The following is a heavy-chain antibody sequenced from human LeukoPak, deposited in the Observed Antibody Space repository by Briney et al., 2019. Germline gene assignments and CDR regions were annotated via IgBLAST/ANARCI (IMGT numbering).Heavy chain of an antibody. V-gene: IGHV4-38-2*02. D-gene: IGHD3-10*01. J-gene: IGHJ5*02. CDR3: ARHGITMVRGVPNWFDP. Sequence: PSETLSLTCTVSGYSISSGYYWGWIRQPPGKGLEWIGSIYHSGSTYYNPSLKSRVTISVDTSKNQFSLKLSSVTAADTAVYYCARHGITMVRGVPNWFDPWGQGTLVTVSS. CDR1: GYSISSGYY. CDR2: IYHSGST.